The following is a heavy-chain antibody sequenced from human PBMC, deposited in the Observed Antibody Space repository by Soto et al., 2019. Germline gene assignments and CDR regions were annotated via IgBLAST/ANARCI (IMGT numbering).Heavy chain of an antibody. CDR1: GSYD. V-gene: IGHV1-8*01. CDR3: ATYQNATGFTY. D-gene: IGHD2-2*01. Sequence: QGQLVQSGAEVKKPGASVKVSCKTSGSYDINWVRQAPGQGLEWMGCMIINNGWTGNAQKFQGRVTMTGEISTSTAYMELSDLRSEDTAVYYCATYQNATGFTYWGQGTLVSVSS. J-gene: IGHJ4*02. CDR2: MIINNGWT.